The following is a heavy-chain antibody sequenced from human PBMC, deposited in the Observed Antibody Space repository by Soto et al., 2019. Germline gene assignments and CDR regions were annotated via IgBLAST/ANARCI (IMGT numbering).Heavy chain of an antibody. CDR3: AKSRTYFDFWSSYERDF. Sequence: EVQLLESGGGLVQPGGSLRLSCAASGFTFNYYSMIWVRQAPGKGLEWGAVISGRGDTTYHADSVKGRFAISRDNSKNTLELQMRAPRVEDTAVYYCAKSRTYFDFWSSYERDFWGQGTLVLVSS. CDR2: ISGRGDTT. V-gene: IGHV3-23*01. J-gene: IGHJ4*02. CDR1: GFTFNYYS. D-gene: IGHD3-3*01.